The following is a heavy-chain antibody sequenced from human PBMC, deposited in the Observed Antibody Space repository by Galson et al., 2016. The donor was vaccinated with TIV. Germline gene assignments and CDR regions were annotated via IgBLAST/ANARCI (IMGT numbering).Heavy chain of an antibody. CDR1: GYTFSNYG. V-gene: IGHV1-18*01. CDR2: ISGYNGNT. D-gene: IGHD3-9*01. J-gene: IGHJ4*02. CDR3: ARDRMAILTGYECDY. Sequence: SVKVSCKASGYTFSNYGVSWIRQAPGHGLEWMGWISGYNGNTNYAQKFQGRVTLTTDTLTSTAYMDLRSLTPDDTAIYYCARDRMAILTGYECDYWGQGILVTVSS.